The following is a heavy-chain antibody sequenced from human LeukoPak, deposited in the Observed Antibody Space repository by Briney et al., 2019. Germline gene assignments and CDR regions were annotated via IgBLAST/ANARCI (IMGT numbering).Heavy chain of an antibody. V-gene: IGHV1-69*06. CDR2: IIPIFGTA. D-gene: IGHD3-10*01. Sequence: ASVKVSCKASGGTFSSYAISWVRQAPGQGLEWMGGIIPIFGTANYAQKFQGRVTITADKSTSTAYMELSSLRSEDTAVYYCARDQPSFGWFDPWGQGTLVTVSS. CDR3: ARDQPSFGWFDP. J-gene: IGHJ5*02. CDR1: GGTFSSYA.